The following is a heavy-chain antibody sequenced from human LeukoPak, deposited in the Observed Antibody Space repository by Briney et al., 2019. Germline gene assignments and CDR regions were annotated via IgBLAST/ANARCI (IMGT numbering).Heavy chain of an antibody. D-gene: IGHD3-9*01. CDR2: IYYSGST. J-gene: IGHJ4*02. CDR1: GDSIRRRSYY. CDR3: VNDSTGYYYFDY. Sequence: SETLSLTCSVSGDSIRRRSYYWGWIRQPPGKGLEWIGSIYYSGSTYYNPSLKSRVTISIDTSKSQLSLNLTSVTAADTAVYFCVNDSTGYYYFDYWGQGTLVTVSS. V-gene: IGHV4-39*01.